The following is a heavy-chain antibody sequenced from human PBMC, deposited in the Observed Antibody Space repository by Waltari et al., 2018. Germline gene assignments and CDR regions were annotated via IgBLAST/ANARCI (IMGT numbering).Heavy chain of an antibody. CDR3: ARGTMFGVVQGLDY. V-gene: IGHV3-33*01. J-gene: IGHJ4*02. Sequence: QVQLVESGGGVVQPGRSLRLSCAASGFTFSSYGMHWVRQAPGKGLEGVAVIWDDGSKKYYADSVKGRFTSSRDNSKNTLYLQMNSLRAEDTAVYYCARGTMFGVVQGLDYWGQGTLVTVSS. CDR1: GFTFSSYG. D-gene: IGHD3-3*02. CDR2: IWDDGSKK.